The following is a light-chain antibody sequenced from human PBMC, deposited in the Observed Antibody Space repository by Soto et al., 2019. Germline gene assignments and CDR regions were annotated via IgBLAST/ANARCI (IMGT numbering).Light chain of an antibody. CDR2: GAS. CDR3: QHYGSSAYT. CDR1: QSVRSNY. Sequence: EIVLTQSPGTLSLSPGERATLSCRASQSVRSNYLASYQQKPGQAPRLLIYGASSRATGIPDRFSGSGSGTDFTLTISRLEPEDFAVYYCQHYGSSAYTFGQGTTLEIK. V-gene: IGKV3-20*01. J-gene: IGKJ2*01.